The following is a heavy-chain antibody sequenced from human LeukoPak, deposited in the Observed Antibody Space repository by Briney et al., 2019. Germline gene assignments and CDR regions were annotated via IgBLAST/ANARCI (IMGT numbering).Heavy chain of an antibody. CDR2: INPNSGAT. CDR3: ARGAFSGYANAKYDT. V-gene: IGHV1-2*02. D-gene: IGHD5-12*01. Sequence: ASVKVSCEASGFTFTGFHMHWVRQAPGQGLEWLGWINPNSGATNYAQRFQGRVTMTRDTSISTAYMELSGLRSDDTAVYYCARGAFSGYANAKYDTWGQGTLVTVSS. J-gene: IGHJ5*02. CDR1: GFTFTGFH.